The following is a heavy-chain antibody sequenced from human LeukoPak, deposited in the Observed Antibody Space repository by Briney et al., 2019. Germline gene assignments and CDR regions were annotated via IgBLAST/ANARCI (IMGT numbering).Heavy chain of an antibody. CDR2: INWNGGST. V-gene: IGHV3-20*04. CDR1: GFTFDDYG. Sequence: PGGSLRLSCAASGFTFDDYGMSWVRQAPGKGLEWVSGINWNGGSTGYAESVKGRFTISRDNAKNSLYLQMNSLRAEDTALYYCARGVRTVVPAAMWNFDYWGPGTLVTVSS. D-gene: IGHD2-2*01. CDR3: ARGVRTVVPAAMWNFDY. J-gene: IGHJ4*02.